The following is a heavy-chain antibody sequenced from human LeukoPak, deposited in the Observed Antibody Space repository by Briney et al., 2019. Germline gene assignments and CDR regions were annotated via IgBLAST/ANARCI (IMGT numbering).Heavy chain of an antibody. V-gene: IGHV4-39*01. Sequence: SETLSLTCTVSSGSIGSSSNYWGWIRQAPGKGLEWIGNVYYSGSTFYNPSLKSRVTISVDTSKNQFSLKLRSVTAADTAIYYCARASFNVVFGNWFGPWGQGTLVTVCS. CDR3: ARASFNVVFGNWFGP. CDR1: SGSIGSSSNY. CDR2: VYYSGST. D-gene: IGHD2-8*01. J-gene: IGHJ5*02.